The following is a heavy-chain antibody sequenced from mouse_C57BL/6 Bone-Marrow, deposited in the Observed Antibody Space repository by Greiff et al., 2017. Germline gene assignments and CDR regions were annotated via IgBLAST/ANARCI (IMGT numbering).Heavy chain of an antibody. CDR1: GFSLTSYG. CDR2: IWSGGST. V-gene: IGHV2-2*01. Sequence: VQLKESGPGLVQPSQSLSITCTVSGFSLTSYGVHWVRQSPGKGLEWLGVIWSGGSTDYNAAFISRLSISKDNSKSQVFFKMNSLQADDTAIYYCARFYYGNYGYFDVWGTGTTVTVSS. D-gene: IGHD2-1*01. J-gene: IGHJ1*03. CDR3: ARFYYGNYGYFDV.